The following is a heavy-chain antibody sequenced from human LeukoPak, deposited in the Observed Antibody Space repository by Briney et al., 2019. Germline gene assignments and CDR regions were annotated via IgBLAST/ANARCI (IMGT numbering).Heavy chain of an antibody. J-gene: IGHJ4*02. CDR2: INHSGST. V-gene: IGHV4-34*01. CDR1: GGSFSGYY. D-gene: IGHD2-15*01. CDR3: ARAFLVGYSPEEYFFDY. Sequence: SETLSLTCAVYGGSFSGYYWSWIRQPPGKGLEWIGEINHSGSTNYNPSLKSRVTISVDKSKNQFSLKLNSVTAADMAVYYCARAFLVGYSPEEYFFDYWGQGNLVTVSS.